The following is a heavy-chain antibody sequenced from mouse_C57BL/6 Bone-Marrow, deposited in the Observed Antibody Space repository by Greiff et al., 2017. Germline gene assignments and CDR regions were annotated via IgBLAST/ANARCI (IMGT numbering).Heavy chain of an antibody. V-gene: IGHV1-63*01. Sequence: QVQLQQSGAELVRPGTSVKMSCKASGYTFTNYWIGWAKQRPGHGLEWIGDIYPGGGYTNYNEKFKGKATLTADNSSSTAYMQFSSLTSEDSAIYYCARSDSSGYGYWGQGTTLTVSS. CDR2: IYPGGGYT. CDR3: ARSDSSGYGY. J-gene: IGHJ2*01. CDR1: GYTFTNYW. D-gene: IGHD3-2*02.